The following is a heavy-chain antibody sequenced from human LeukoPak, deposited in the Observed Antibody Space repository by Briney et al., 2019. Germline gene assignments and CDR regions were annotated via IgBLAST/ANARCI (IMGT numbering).Heavy chain of an antibody. D-gene: IGHD2-2*01. V-gene: IGHV3-30*02. Sequence: GGSLRLSCAASGFTFSSYGMHWVRQAPGKGLEWVAFIRYDGSNKYYADSVKGRFTISRDNSKNTPYLQMNSLRAEDTAVYYCAKPFNIVVVPAAMKYWGQGTLVTVSS. CDR2: IRYDGSNK. CDR1: GFTFSSYG. J-gene: IGHJ4*02. CDR3: AKPFNIVVVPAAMKY.